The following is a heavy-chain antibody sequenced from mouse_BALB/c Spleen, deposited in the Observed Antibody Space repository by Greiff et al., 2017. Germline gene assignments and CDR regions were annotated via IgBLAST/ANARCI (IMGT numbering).Heavy chain of an antibody. Sequence: EVQLVESGGDLVKPGGSLKLSCAASGFTFSSYGMSWVRQTPDKRLEWVATISSGGSYTYYPDSVKGRFTISRDNAKNTLYLQMSSLKSEDTAMYYCARHNYDGYYYAMDYWGQGTSVTVSS. D-gene: IGHD2-3*01. CDR2: ISSGGSYT. J-gene: IGHJ4*01. CDR3: ARHNYDGYYYAMDY. V-gene: IGHV5-6*01. CDR1: GFTFSSYG.